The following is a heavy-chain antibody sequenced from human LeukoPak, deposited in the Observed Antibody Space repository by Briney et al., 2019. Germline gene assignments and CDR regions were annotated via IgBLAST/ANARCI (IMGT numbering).Heavy chain of an antibody. CDR3: ARGVRVSFDI. V-gene: IGHV3-23*01. CDR1: GFTFNGYG. D-gene: IGHD6-13*01. Sequence: GGSLRPSCAASGFTFNGYGMHWVRQAPGKGLEWVSAISGRDGSTYYADSVKGRLTISRDNSKNTLYLQTNSLRAEDTAVYYCARGVRVSFDIWGQGTMVTVSS. CDR2: ISGRDGST. J-gene: IGHJ3*02.